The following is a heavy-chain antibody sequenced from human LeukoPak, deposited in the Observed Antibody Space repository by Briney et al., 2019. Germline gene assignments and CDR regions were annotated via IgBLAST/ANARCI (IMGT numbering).Heavy chain of an antibody. CDR3: ARMYSGTYGGIDN. Sequence: SETLSLTCTVSGGSISSYYWSWLRQPAGEGLEWIGRIYSSGSNNYNPSLKSRVTLSVATSKNQFSLKLSSVTAADTAVYYCARMYSGTYGGIDNWGQGILVTVSS. CDR1: GGSISSYY. V-gene: IGHV4-4*07. CDR2: IYSSGSN. D-gene: IGHD1-26*01. J-gene: IGHJ4*02.